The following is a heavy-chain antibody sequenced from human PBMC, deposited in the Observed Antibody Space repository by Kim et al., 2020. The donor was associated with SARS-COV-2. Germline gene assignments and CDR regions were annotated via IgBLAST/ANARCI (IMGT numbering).Heavy chain of an antibody. CDR1: GFTFSSYG. J-gene: IGHJ4*02. V-gene: IGHV3-30*18. CDR3: AKRPKQWLVPGY. CDR2: ISYDGSNK. D-gene: IGHD6-19*01. Sequence: GGSLRLSCAASGFTFSSYGMHWVRQAPGKGLEWVAVISYDGSNKYYADSVKGRFTISRDNSKNTLYLQMNSLRAEDTAVYYCAKRPKQWLVPGYWGQGTLVTVSS.